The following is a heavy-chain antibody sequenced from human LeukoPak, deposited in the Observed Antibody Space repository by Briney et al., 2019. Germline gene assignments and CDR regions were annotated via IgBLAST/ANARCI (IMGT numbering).Heavy chain of an antibody. V-gene: IGHV3-7*01. CDR1: GFTFSSYW. Sequence: TGGSLRLSCAASGFTFSSYWMSWVRQAPGKGPEWVANIKQDGSEKYYVDSVKGRFTISRDNAKNSLYLQMNSLRAEDTAVYYCARDSGYEFRGYYYYYGMDVWGQGTTVTVSS. CDR2: IKQDGSEK. J-gene: IGHJ6*02. D-gene: IGHD5-12*01. CDR3: ARDSGYEFRGYYYYYGMDV.